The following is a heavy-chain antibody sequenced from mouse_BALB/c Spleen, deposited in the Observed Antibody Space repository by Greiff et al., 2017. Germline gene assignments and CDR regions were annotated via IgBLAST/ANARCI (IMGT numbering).Heavy chain of an antibody. CDR3: ARQGGSSYGDYAMDY. J-gene: IGHJ4*01. V-gene: IGHV5-12-2*01. D-gene: IGHD1-1*01. Sequence: EVQRVESGGGLVQPGGSLKLSCAASGFTFSSYTMSWVRQTPEKRLEWVAYISNGGGSTYYPDTVKGRFTISRDNAKNTLYLQMSSLKSEDTAMYYCARQGGSSYGDYAMDYWGQGTSVTVSS. CDR1: GFTFSSYT. CDR2: ISNGGGST.